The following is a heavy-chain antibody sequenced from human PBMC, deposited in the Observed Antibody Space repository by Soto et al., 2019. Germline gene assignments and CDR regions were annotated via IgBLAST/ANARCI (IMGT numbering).Heavy chain of an antibody. J-gene: IGHJ4*02. CDR3: ATSVRCGGDCYHYYFDY. V-gene: IGHV3-43*01. Sequence: GGSLRLSCAASGFTFDDYTMHWVRQAPGKGLEWVSLISWDGGSTYYADSVKGRFTISRDNSKNSLYLQMNSLRTEDTALYYCATSVRCGGDCYHYYFDYWGQGTLVTVSS. CDR1: GFTFDDYT. CDR2: ISWDGGST. D-gene: IGHD2-21*02.